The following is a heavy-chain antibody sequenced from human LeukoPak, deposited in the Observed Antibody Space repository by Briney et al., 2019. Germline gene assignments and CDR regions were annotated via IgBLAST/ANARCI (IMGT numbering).Heavy chain of an antibody. D-gene: IGHD3-22*01. Sequence: GGSPRLSCAASGFTFSTYWMAWVRQAPGKGLEWLANIRGDGSAKYYGDPVKGRFTISRDNAKNSLYLQMTSLRAEDTAVYYCARDLRDSSGYYPFDYWGQGTLVTVSS. V-gene: IGHV3-7*01. CDR2: IRGDGSAK. CDR3: ARDLRDSSGYYPFDY. CDR1: GFTFSTYW. J-gene: IGHJ4*02.